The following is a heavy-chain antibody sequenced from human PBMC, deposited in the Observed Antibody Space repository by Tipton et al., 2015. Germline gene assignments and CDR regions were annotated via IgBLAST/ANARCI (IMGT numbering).Heavy chain of an antibody. J-gene: IGHJ6*02. CDR1: GGSVSSRTYY. CDR2: INYNGDT. Sequence: GLVKPSETLSLTCTVSGGSVSSRTYYWSWIRQAPGKGLELIGYINYNGDTNYNPSLKGRVTISLDTSKNQFSLRLSSVTAADTAVYYCARDGLGYGDYQGLGVWGQGTKVTVSS. CDR3: ARDGLGYGDYQGLGV. D-gene: IGHD4-17*01. V-gene: IGHV4-61*01.